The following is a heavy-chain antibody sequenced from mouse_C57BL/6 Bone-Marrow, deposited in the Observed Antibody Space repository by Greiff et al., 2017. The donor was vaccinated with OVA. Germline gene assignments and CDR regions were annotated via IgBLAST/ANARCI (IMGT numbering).Heavy chain of an antibody. CDR2: ISYSGST. CDR3: ARLGGYDGYYKDYFDY. CDR1: GYSITSDY. Sequence: EVHLVESGPGLAKPSQTLSLTCSVTGYSITSDYWNWIRKFPGNKLEYMGYISYSGSTYYNPSLKSRISITRDTSKNQYYLQLNSVTTEDTATYYGARLGGYDGYYKDYFDYWGQGTTLTVSS. D-gene: IGHD2-3*01. J-gene: IGHJ2*01. V-gene: IGHV3-8*01.